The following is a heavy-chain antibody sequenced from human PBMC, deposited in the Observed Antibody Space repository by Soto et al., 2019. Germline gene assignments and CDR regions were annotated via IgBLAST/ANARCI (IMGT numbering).Heavy chain of an antibody. Sequence: QVQLVQSGAEVKKPGASVKVSCKASGYTFTSYGITWVRQAPGQGLEWMGWISAYNGYTNYAQKLQGXXTXTTXTSTRTAYMELRSLRSDDTAVYYCARRSGSAPSDYWGQGTLVPVSS. CDR2: ISAYNGYT. D-gene: IGHD1-26*01. CDR1: GYTFTSYG. J-gene: IGHJ4*02. CDR3: ARRSGSAPSDY. V-gene: IGHV1-18*01.